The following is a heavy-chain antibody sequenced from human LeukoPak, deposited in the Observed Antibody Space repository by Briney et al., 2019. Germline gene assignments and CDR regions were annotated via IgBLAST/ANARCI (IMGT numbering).Heavy chain of an antibody. J-gene: IGHJ4*02. D-gene: IGHD2-2*01. CDR1: GFTFSSSG. CDR2: IRYDGSNK. V-gene: IGHV3-30*02. Sequence: PGGSLRLSCAASGFTFSSSGMHWVRQAPGKGLEWVAFIRYDGSNKYYADPVKGRFTISRDNSKNTLYLQMKSLRAEDTAVYYCARTRGIVVVPAARFDYWGQGTLVTVSS. CDR3: ARTRGIVVVPAARFDY.